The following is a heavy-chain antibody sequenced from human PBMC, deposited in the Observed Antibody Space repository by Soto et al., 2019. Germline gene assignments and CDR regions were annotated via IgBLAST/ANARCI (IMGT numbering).Heavy chain of an antibody. CDR3: VRDGTKTLRDWFDP. V-gene: IGHV4-4*07. CDR1: GASISGFY. D-gene: IGHD1-1*01. J-gene: IGHJ5*02. Sequence: SESLSLTCTVSGASISGFYWSWMRKSAGKGLEWIGRIYATGTTDYNPSLKSRVMMSVDTSKKQFSLKLRSVTAADTAVYYCVRDGTKTLRDWFDPWGQGISVTVSS. CDR2: IYATGTT.